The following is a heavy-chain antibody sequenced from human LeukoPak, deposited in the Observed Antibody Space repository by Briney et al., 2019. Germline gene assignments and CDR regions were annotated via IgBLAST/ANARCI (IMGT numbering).Heavy chain of an antibody. CDR3: ARGPRMITGTTAYYYGMDV. J-gene: IGHJ6*02. CDR1: GYTFTSYG. CDR2: ISAYNGNT. V-gene: IGHV1-18*01. D-gene: IGHD1-7*01. Sequence: ASVTVSFKASGYTFTSYGISWVRQAPGQGLEWMGWISAYNGNTNYAQKLQGRVTMTTDTSTSTAYMELRSLRSDDTAVYYCARGPRMITGTTAYYYGMDVWGQGTTVTVSS.